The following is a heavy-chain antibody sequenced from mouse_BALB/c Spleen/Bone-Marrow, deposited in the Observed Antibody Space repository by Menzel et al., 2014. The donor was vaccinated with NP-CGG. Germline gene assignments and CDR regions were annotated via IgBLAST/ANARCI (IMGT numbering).Heavy chain of an antibody. Sequence: VQVVESGPGLEESSQSLSISCTVSGFSLISYGVHWIRQRPGKGLEWLGVIWPGGGTNYNSALMSRLSISKDNSKSQVFLKMNSLQSDDTAMYYCARDLYYDYDVGAMDYWGQGTSVTAPS. J-gene: IGHJ4*01. CDR3: ARDLYYDYDVGAMDY. CDR2: IWPGGGT. CDR1: GFSLISYG. D-gene: IGHD2-4*01. V-gene: IGHV2-9*02.